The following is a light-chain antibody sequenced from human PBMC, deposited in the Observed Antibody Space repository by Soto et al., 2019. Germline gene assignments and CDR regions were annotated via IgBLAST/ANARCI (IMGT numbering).Light chain of an antibody. V-gene: IGKV1-12*01. CDR1: QSISTW. CDR3: QQAISFPLT. Sequence: DIQMTQSPSSVSASVGDRVTITCRASQSISTWLAWYQQKPGKAPNLLISAASNLQSGAPSRFSGSGSGTDFTLIISSLQPEDFATYYCQQAISFPLTVGQRTQVEIK. CDR2: AAS. J-gene: IGKJ1*01.